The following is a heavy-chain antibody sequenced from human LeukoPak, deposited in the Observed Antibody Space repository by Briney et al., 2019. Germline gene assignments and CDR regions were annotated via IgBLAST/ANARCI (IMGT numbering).Heavy chain of an antibody. V-gene: IGHV3-11*04. CDR1: GFTFSDHY. J-gene: IGHJ4*02. CDR2: ISSSATTI. CDR3: ARGGISFAY. Sequence: GGSLRLSCAASGFTFSDHYMDWVRQAPGKGLEWISYISSSATTIHYADSVKGRFTISRDNAKKSVCLQMDSLRVEDTAVYYCARGGISFAYWGQGTLVTVSS.